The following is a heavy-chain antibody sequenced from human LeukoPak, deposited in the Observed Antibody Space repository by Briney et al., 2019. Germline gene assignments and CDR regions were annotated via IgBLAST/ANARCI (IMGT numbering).Heavy chain of an antibody. V-gene: IGHV3-7*01. J-gene: IGHJ4*02. D-gene: IGHD3-22*01. CDR2: IKQDGSEK. CDR1: GFTFSSYW. CDR3: ARDPAYYYDGSGYLDY. Sequence: GGSLRLSCAASGFTFSSYWMSWVRQAPGKGLEWVANIKQDGSEKYYVDSVKGRFTISRDNAKNSLYLQMNSLRAEDTAVYYCARDPAYYYDGSGYLDYWGQGTLVTVSS.